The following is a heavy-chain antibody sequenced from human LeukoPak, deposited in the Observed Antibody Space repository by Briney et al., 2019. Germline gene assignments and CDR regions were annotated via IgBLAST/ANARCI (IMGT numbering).Heavy chain of an antibody. V-gene: IGHV1-69*02. CDR2: IIPILGIA. Sequence: ASVKVSCKASGGTFSSYTISWVRQAPGQGLEWKGRIIPILGIANYAQKFQGRVTITADKSTSTAYMELSSLRSEDTAVYYCAREGDVDTANPLWGQGTLVTVSS. D-gene: IGHD5-18*01. CDR1: GGTFSSYT. CDR3: AREGDVDTANPL. J-gene: IGHJ4*02.